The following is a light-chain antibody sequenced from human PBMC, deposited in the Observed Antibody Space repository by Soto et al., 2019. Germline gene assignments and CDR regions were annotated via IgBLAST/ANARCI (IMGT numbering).Light chain of an antibody. CDR3: QQYGSSPWT. J-gene: IGKJ1*01. CDR1: QSVSTTY. Sequence: ETVLTQSPGTLSLSPGERATLSCRASQSVSTTYLAWYQQKPGQSPRLLIYGTSNRATGIPDRFSGSGSGTDFTLTISRLEPEDFAVYYCQQYGSSPWTFGQGTKVDNK. V-gene: IGKV3-20*01. CDR2: GTS.